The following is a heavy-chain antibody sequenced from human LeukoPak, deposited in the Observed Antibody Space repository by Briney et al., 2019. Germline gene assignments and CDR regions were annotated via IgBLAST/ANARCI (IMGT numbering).Heavy chain of an antibody. D-gene: IGHD3-22*01. CDR2: IYNSGST. CDR3: ARWSSAWFDL. Sequence: PSETLSLTCTVYGGSLSSHYWTWLRQPPGKGLEWIGYIYNSGSTNYNPSLKSRVTMSADTSRNQFSLRLSSVTAADTAVYYCARWSSAWFDLWGQGTLVTVSS. J-gene: IGHJ5*02. CDR1: GGSLSSHY. V-gene: IGHV4-59*11.